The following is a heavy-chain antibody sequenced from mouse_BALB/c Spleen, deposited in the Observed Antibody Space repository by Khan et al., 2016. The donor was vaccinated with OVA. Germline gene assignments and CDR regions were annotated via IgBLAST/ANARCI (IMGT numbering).Heavy chain of an antibody. V-gene: IGHV2-6-1*01. J-gene: IGHJ4*01. CDR3: ARQPYYHYNVMDY. CDR1: GFSLTNYG. Sequence: QVQLKESGPGLVAPSQSLSITCTISGFSLTNYGVHWVRQPPGKGLEWLAVIWNDGSTNYNSVLKSRLTITKDDSKRQVFLKMNSLQTDDTAIYFCARQPYYHYNVMDYWGQGTSVTVSS. CDR2: IWNDGST. D-gene: IGHD2-10*01.